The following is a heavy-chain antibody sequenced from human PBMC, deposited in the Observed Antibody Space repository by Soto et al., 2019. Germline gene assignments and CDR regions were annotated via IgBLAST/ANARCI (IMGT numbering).Heavy chain of an antibody. D-gene: IGHD3-16*01. V-gene: IGHV3-23*01. CDR3: AKAYFVWSSEQPYYFDY. CDR1: GFTFSNYA. CDR2: ISGSGGRS. Sequence: EVQLLDSGGGLVQPGGSLRLSCAASGFTFSNYAMTWVRQGPGKGLEWVSGISGSGGRSYYADSVKGRFTISRDNSNSTLYLQMISLRAEDTAVYYCAKAYFVWSSEQPYYFDYGGQGTLVTVSS. J-gene: IGHJ4*02.